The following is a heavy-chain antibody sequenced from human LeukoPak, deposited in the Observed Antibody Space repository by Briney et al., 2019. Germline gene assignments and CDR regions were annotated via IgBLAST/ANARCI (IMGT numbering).Heavy chain of an antibody. J-gene: IGHJ4*02. CDR2: ISNSSSTI. CDR3: ATHCGGNSGHFDY. V-gene: IGHV3-11*01. Sequence: PGGSLRLSCAASGFTFSDHYMSWIRQAPGKGLEWVSSISNSSSTIYYADSVRGRFTISRHNAKNSLHLQMNTLRPEDTALYYSATHCGGNSGHFDYWGQGTLVTVSS. CDR1: GFTFSDHY. D-gene: IGHD4-23*01.